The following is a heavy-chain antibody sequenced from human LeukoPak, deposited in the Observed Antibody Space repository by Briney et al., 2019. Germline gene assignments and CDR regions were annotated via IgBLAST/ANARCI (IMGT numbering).Heavy chain of an antibody. D-gene: IGHD3-10*01. CDR2: INYSGST. J-gene: IGHJ5*02. Sequence: PSETLSLTCAVYGGSFSGYYWSWIRQPPGKGLEWIGEINYSGSTNYNPTLKSRVTISVDTSKNQFSLKLSSVTAADTAVYYCARASSGPENWFDPWGQGTLVTVSS. CDR3: ARASSGPENWFDP. CDR1: GGSFSGYY. V-gene: IGHV4-34*01.